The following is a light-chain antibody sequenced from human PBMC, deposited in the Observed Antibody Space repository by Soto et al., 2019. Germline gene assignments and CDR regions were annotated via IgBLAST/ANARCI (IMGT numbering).Light chain of an antibody. J-gene: IGKJ2*01. CDR2: GAS. CDR1: QSVSSSY. Sequence: EIVLTQSPGTLSLSPGERATLSCRASQSVSSSYLAWYKQKPGQAPRLLLYGASSSATGIPDRFSGSGSGTDFTITISRLEPEDLAVYDCQQYGSSPYTFGQGTKLEIK. V-gene: IGKV3-20*01. CDR3: QQYGSSPYT.